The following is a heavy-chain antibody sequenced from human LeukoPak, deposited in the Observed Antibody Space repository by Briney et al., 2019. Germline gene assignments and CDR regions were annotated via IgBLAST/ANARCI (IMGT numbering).Heavy chain of an antibody. D-gene: IGHD3-10*01. Sequence: SVKVSCKASGGTFSSYAISWVRQAPGQGLEWMGGIIPIFGTANYAQKFQGRVTITADESTSTAYMELSSLRSEDTAVYYCARTPYYHGSGSYYNGYYYYMDVWGKGTTVTISS. CDR1: GGTFSSYA. CDR3: ARTPYYHGSGSYYNGYYYYMDV. CDR2: IIPIFGTA. J-gene: IGHJ6*03. V-gene: IGHV1-69*13.